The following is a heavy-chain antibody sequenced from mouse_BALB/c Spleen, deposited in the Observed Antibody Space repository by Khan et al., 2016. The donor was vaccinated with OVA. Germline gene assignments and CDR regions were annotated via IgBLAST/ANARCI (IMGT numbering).Heavy chain of an antibody. CDR2: INPNTDYT. V-gene: IGHV1-7*01. Sequence: QVQLKESGAELAKPGASVKMSCKASGFTFTSYWMHWLKQRPGQGLEWIGYINPNTDYTEYNQKFKDKATLTADKSSSTAYMQLTSLTSEDSAVYYCVNHGSSSAWFTHWGRGTLVTVSA. CDR1: GFTFTSYW. CDR3: VNHGSSSAWFTH. D-gene: IGHD1-1*01. J-gene: IGHJ3*01.